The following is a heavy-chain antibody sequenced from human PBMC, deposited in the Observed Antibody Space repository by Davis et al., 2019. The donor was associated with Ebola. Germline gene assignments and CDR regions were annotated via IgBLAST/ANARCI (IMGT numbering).Heavy chain of an antibody. CDR2: IGTAGDT. Sequence: GESLKISCAASGFTFRTEDMHWVRQVTGKSLEWVSAIGTAGDTYYPGSVKGRFTISRENARNSLYLQMNSLRAEDTAVYYCVRVYSRSYDPWCQGTLVTVSS. CDR1: GFTFRTED. D-gene: IGHD1-26*01. V-gene: IGHV3-13*01. CDR3: VRVYSRSYDP. J-gene: IGHJ5*02.